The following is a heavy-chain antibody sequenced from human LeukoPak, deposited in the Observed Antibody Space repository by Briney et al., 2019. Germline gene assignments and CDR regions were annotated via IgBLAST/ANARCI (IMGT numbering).Heavy chain of an antibody. J-gene: IGHJ4*02. CDR2: IYYSGST. Sequence: SETLSLTCTVSGGSISSSSYYWGWIRQPPGKGLEWIGSIYYSGSTYYNPSLKSRVTISVDTSKNQFSLKLSSVTAADTAVYYCARDHVGGGDCYDYWGQGTLVTVSS. CDR1: GGSISSSSYY. CDR3: ARDHVGGGDCYDY. V-gene: IGHV4-39*02. D-gene: IGHD2-21*01.